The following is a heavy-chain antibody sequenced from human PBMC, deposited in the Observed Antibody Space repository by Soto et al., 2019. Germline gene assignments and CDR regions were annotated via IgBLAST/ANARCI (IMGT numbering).Heavy chain of an antibody. V-gene: IGHV1-46*01. CDR2: INPSGGST. D-gene: IGHD3-22*01. J-gene: IGHJ4*02. CDR1: GYTFTSYY. Sequence: QVQLVQSGAEVKKPGASVKVSCKASGYTFTSYYMHWVRQAPGQGLEWMGIINPSGGSTSYAQKFQGRVTMTRDTSTSTVYMELSSLRSEDTAVYYCACQRLLPRIVVGTSFDYFDYWGQGTLVTVSS. CDR3: ACQRLLPRIVVGTSFDYFDY.